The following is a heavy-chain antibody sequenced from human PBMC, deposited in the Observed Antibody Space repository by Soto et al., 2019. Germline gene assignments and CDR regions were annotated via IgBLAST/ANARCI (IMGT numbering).Heavy chain of an antibody. Sequence: ASVKVSCKASGGTFSSYAISWVRQAPGQGLEWMGGIIPILGIANYAQKFQGRVTITADKSTSTAYMELSSLRSEDTAGYYCARDAGYYDILTGYYTWFDPWGQGTLVTVSS. V-gene: IGHV1-69*10. CDR1: GGTFSSYA. D-gene: IGHD3-9*01. J-gene: IGHJ5*02. CDR2: IIPILGIA. CDR3: ARDAGYYDILTGYYTWFDP.